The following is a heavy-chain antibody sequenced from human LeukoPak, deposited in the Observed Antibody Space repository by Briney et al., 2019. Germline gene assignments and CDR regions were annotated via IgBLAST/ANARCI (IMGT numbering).Heavy chain of an antibody. J-gene: IGHJ4*02. CDR2: IYYSGST. V-gene: IGHV4-39*01. D-gene: IGHD3-10*01. Sequence: SETLSLTCTVSGGSISSSSYYWGWIRQPPGKGLEWIGSIYYSGSTYYNPSLKSRVTISVDTSKNQFSLKLSFVTAADTAVYYCASTNYYGSGSNDYWGQGTLVTVSS. CDR3: ASTNYYGSGSNDY. CDR1: GGSISSSSYY.